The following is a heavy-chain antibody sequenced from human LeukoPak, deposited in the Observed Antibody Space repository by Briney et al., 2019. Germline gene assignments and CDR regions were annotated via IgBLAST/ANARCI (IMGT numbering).Heavy chain of an antibody. CDR3: VRDNDHGSGNYSTVSFDP. J-gene: IGHJ5*02. D-gene: IGHD3-10*01. Sequence: KPSETLSLTCAVYGGSFSGYYWSWIRQPPGKGPEWIGEINHSGSTTYSPSLKRRVTILVDKSKNQFSLELTSVTAADTAVYYCVRDNDHGSGNYSTVSFDPWGQGALVTVSS. CDR2: INHSGST. V-gene: IGHV4-34*01. CDR1: GGSFSGYY.